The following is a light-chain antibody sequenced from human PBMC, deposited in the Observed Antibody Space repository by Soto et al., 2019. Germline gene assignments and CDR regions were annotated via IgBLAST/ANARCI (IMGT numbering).Light chain of an antibody. CDR2: AAS. J-gene: IGKJ1*01. CDR3: QQNYNLPPWT. V-gene: IGKV1-39*01. CDR1: QSISTY. Sequence: DIQMTQSPPSLSASAGDTITITCRASQSISTYLDWYQVTPGKAPKVLIYAASTPQDGVPSRFSGSGSGTDFTLTINSLQPEDFATYYCQQNYNLPPWTFGQGTKVDIK.